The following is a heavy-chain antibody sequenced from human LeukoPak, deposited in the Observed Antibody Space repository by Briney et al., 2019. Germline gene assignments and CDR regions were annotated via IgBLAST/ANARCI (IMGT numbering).Heavy chain of an antibody. CDR3: AREGDYSNYRRTSTLDY. J-gene: IGHJ4*02. Sequence: SETLSLTRTVSGGSIHTYNWMWIRQPAGKGLEFIGRNNFAGRGYYNPSLKSRVTISVDTSKNQFSLKLSSVTAADTAVYYCAREGDYSNYRRTSTLDYWGQGTLVTVSS. D-gene: IGHD4-11*01. CDR2: NNFAGRG. CDR1: GGSIHTYN. V-gene: IGHV4-4*07.